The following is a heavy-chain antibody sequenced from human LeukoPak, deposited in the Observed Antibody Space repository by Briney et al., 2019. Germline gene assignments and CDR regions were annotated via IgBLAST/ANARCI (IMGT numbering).Heavy chain of an antibody. CDR1: GYTFTSYD. CDR2: MNPNSGNT. CDR3: ARGAGILRYFDWLSESDAFDI. V-gene: IGHV1-8*01. D-gene: IGHD3-9*01. J-gene: IGHJ3*02. Sequence: ASVKVSCEASGYTFTSYDINWVRQATGQGLEWMGWMNPNSGNTGYAQKFQGRVTMTRNTSISTAYMELSSLRSEDTAVYYCARGAGILRYFDWLSESDAFDIWGQGTMVTVSS.